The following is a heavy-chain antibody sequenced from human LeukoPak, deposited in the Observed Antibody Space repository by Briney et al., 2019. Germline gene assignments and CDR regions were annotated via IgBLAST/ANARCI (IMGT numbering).Heavy chain of an antibody. D-gene: IGHD3-3*01. CDR3: ARGFGDFWSGYYFGYFDY. V-gene: IGHV4-59*08. J-gene: IGHJ4*02. CDR2: IYYSGST. CDR1: GGSISSYY. Sequence: SETLFLTCTVSGGSISSYYWSWIRQPPGKGLEWIGYIYYSGSTNYNPSLKSRVTISVDTSKNQFSLKLSSVTAADTAVYYCARGFGDFWSGYYFGYFDYWGQGTLVTVSS.